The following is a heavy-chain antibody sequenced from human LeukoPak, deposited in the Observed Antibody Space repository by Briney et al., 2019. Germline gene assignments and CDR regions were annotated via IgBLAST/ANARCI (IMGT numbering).Heavy chain of an antibody. J-gene: IGHJ4*02. D-gene: IGHD3-22*01. CDR2: INHSGST. V-gene: IGHV4-34*01. CDR1: GGSFSGYY. Sequence: SETLSLTCAVYGGSFSGYYWSWIRQPPGKGLEWIGEINHSGSTNYNPSLKSRVTISVDTSKNQFSLKLSSVTAADTAVYYCARVQSSGYAYYFDYWGQGTLVTVSS. CDR3: ARVQSSGYAYYFDY.